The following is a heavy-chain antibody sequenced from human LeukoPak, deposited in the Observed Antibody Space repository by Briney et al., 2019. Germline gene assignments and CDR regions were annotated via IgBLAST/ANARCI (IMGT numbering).Heavy chain of an antibody. CDR1: GVLFSSHA. V-gene: IGHV3-64D*06. Sequence: PGGSLRLSCLASGVLFSSHAMHWVRQAPGKGLEYVSGISDNGGMTFYADSVKGGFTVSRDNSKNTLFLQMSSLRGDDTAVYYCYISGWTEDIDNWGQGTLVTVSS. CDR2: ISDNGGMT. D-gene: IGHD6-19*01. J-gene: IGHJ4*02. CDR3: YISGWTEDIDN.